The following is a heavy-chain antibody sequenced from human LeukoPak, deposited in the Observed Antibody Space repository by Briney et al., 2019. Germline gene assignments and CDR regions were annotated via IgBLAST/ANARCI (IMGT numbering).Heavy chain of an antibody. CDR2: IYTSGST. J-gene: IGHJ5*02. CDR1: GGSISSGSYY. D-gene: IGHD1-26*01. V-gene: IGHV4-61*02. CDR3: ARDGDSGSYGSWFDP. Sequence: SETLSLTCTVSGGSISSGSYYWSWIRQPAGKGLEWIGRIYTSGSTNYNPSLKSRVTISVDTSKNQFSLELSSVTAADTAVYYCARDGDSGSYGSWFDPWGQGTPVTVSS.